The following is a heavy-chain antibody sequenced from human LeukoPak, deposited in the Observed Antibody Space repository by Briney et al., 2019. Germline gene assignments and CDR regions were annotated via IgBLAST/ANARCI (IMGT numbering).Heavy chain of an antibody. J-gene: IGHJ4*02. CDR1: GGSFSGYY. Sequence: PSETLSLTCAVYGGSFSGYYWSWIRQPPGKGLEWIGEINHSGSTNYNPSLKSRVTISLDTSKNQFSLKLSSVTAADTAVYYCARIVPYNFGYVDSWGQGTLVTVSS. D-gene: IGHD5-18*01. CDR2: INHSGST. CDR3: ARIVPYNFGYVDS. V-gene: IGHV4-34*01.